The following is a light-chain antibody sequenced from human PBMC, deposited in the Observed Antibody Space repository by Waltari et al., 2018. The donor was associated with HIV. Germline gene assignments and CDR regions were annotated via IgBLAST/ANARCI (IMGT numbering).Light chain of an antibody. J-gene: IGKJ1*01. CDR2: WAS. CDR1: QSVLYNSNSKNY. CDR3: HQYYTTPWA. Sequence: DIVLTQSPDSLAVSLGERATINCKASQSVLYNSNSKNYLSWYQQRPGQPPKLLIYWASTRESGVPDRFSGSASGTDSTPTISGLQAEDVAVYYCHQYYTTPWAFGQGTKVEIK. V-gene: IGKV4-1*01.